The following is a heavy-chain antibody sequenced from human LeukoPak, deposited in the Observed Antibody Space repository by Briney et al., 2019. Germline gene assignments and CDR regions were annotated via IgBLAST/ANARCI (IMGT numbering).Heavy chain of an antibody. Sequence: GGSLRLSCAASGLSSSSYTMNWVRQAPGKGLEWVSSVSSGSGYISYADSVKGRFTISRDNAKNSLYLQMNSLRAEDTAVYYCARGGRSLPFDYWGQGTLVTVSS. CDR2: VSSGSGYI. D-gene: IGHD4-17*01. CDR3: ARGGRSLPFDY. V-gene: IGHV3-21*06. J-gene: IGHJ4*02. CDR1: GLSSSSYT.